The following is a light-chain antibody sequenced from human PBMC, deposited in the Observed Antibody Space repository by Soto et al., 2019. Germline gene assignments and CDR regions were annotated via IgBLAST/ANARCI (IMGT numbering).Light chain of an antibody. J-gene: IGKJ2*01. Sequence: MTQSPSTLSVSPGERATLSCRASQSVSSKLAWFQQKPGQAPSLLIYGVSTRATGVPVRFSGSGSGTEFTLTVNSLQSEDFAVYYCQQYNNWPHTFGQGTKLEIK. CDR2: GVS. V-gene: IGKV3-15*01. CDR1: QSVSSK. CDR3: QQYNNWPHT.